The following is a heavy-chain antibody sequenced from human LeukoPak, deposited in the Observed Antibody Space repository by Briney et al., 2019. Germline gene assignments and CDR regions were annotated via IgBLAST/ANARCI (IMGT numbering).Heavy chain of an antibody. J-gene: IGHJ4*02. V-gene: IGHV3-20*04. Sequence: GGSLRLSCAASGFTFDDYGMSWVRQAPGKGLEWVSGINWNGGSTGYADSVKGRFTISRDNAKNSLYLQMNSLRAEDTAVYYCARVGGAVAGFDFDYWGQGTLVTVPS. D-gene: IGHD6-19*01. CDR2: INWNGGST. CDR3: ARVGGAVAGFDFDY. CDR1: GFTFDDYG.